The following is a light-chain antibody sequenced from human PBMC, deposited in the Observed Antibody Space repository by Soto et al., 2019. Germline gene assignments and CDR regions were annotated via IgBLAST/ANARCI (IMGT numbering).Light chain of an antibody. J-gene: IGKJ3*01. CDR1: QSLLLSNGYNY. Sequence: DIVMTQSPLSLPVTPGEPASISCRSSQSLLLSNGYNYLDWYLQKPGQSPQLLIYLGSNRASGVPDRFSGSGSGTDFTLRISRVEAEDVGVYYCMQALQTPRAFGPGTKADIK. V-gene: IGKV2-28*01. CDR3: MQALQTPRA. CDR2: LGS.